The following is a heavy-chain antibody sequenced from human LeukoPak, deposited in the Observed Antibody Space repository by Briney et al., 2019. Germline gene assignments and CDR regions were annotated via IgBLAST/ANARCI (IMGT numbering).Heavy chain of an antibody. CDR1: GFTVSTNY. J-gene: IGHJ4*02. CDR2: IYAGGAA. D-gene: IGHD2-15*01. Sequence: PGGPLRPSCAASGFTVSTNYLSWARQAPGKGLEWVSVIYAGGAANYADYVKGRFTISSDNSKYTLHLQMISLRPEDTAVYYCAKDQGGLPEGPPLSSDYWGQGTLVTVSS. V-gene: IGHV3-53*01. CDR3: AKDQGGLPEGPPLSSDY.